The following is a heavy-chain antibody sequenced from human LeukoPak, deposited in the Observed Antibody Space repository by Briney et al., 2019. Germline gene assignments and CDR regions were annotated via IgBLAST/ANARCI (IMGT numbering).Heavy chain of an antibody. CDR3: ARDRGDSSSSGLFDP. CDR2: INHSGST. V-gene: IGHV4-34*01. CDR1: GGSFSGCY. D-gene: IGHD6-13*01. Sequence: PSETLSLTCAVYGGSFSGCYWSWIRQPPGKGLEWIGEINHSGSTNYNPSLESRVTISVDTSKNQFSLKLSSVTAADMAVYYCARDRGDSSSSGLFDPWGQGTLVTVSS. J-gene: IGHJ5*02.